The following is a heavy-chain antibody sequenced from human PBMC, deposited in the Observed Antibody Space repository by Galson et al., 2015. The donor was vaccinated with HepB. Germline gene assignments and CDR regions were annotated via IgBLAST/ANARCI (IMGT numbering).Heavy chain of an antibody. CDR3: ASLKRGDAFDI. Sequence: SLRLSCAASGFTFSSYAMHWVRQAPGKGLEWVAVISYDGSNKYYADSVKGRFTISRDNSKNTLYLQMNSLRAEDTAVYYCASLKRGDAFDIWGQGTMVTVSS. D-gene: IGHD3-16*01. V-gene: IGHV3-30-3*01. J-gene: IGHJ3*02. CDR1: GFTFSSYA. CDR2: ISYDGSNK.